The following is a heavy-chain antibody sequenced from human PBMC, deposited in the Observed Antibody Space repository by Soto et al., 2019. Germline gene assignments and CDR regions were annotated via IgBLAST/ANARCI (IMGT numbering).Heavy chain of an antibody. D-gene: IGHD6-6*01. CDR1: GGSISSSSYY. CDR3: ARHQSRGARPLDY. V-gene: IGHV4-39*01. J-gene: IGHJ4*02. Sequence: SETLSLTCTVSGGSISSSSYYWGWIRQPPGKGLEWIGSIYYSGSTYYNPSLKSRVTISVDTSKNQFSLKLSSVTAADTAVYYCARHQSRGARPLDYWGQGTLVTVSS. CDR2: IYYSGST.